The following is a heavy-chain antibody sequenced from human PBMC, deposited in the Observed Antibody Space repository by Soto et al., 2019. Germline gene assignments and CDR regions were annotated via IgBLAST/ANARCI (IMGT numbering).Heavy chain of an antibody. D-gene: IGHD2-8*01. CDR2: ITHSGGT. V-gene: IGHV4-34*01. CDR1: GGSFSGYY. CDR3: ARDVMANNRYHWYFDL. J-gene: IGHJ2*01. Sequence: QVQLQQWGAGLLKPSETLSLTCAVYGGSFSGYYWSWIRQPPGKGLEWIGEITHSGGTNYNPSIKSRVTISVDTSKSQFFLKLSSVTAADTAVYYCARDVMANNRYHWYFDLWGRGTLVTVSS.